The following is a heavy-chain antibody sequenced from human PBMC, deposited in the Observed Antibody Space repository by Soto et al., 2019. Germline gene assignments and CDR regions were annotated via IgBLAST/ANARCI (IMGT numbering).Heavy chain of an antibody. D-gene: IGHD3-16*01. CDR1: GFTFNNYG. CDR3: ARDKTFGGTIGSAFDS. CDR2: IWYNASHK. J-gene: IGHJ4*02. V-gene: IGHV3-33*01. Sequence: GGSLRLSCAASGFTFNNYGMHWVRQAPGKGLEWVAVIWYNASHKYYADSVKGRFTISRDNSKNTLYLQMSSLRGEDTAVYYCARDKTFGGTIGSAFDSWGQGTLVTVSS.